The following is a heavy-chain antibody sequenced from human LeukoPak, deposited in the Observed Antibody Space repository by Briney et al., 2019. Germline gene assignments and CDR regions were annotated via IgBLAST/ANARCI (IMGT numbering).Heavy chain of an antibody. J-gene: IGHJ5*02. CDR3: ARGTTVNWFDP. Sequence: SETLSLTCTVSGYSISSGYYWGWIRQPPGKGLEWIGSIYHSGSTYYNPSLKSRVTISVDTSKNQFSLKLSSVTAADTAVYYCARGTTVNWFDPWGQGTLVTVPS. CDR2: IYHSGST. CDR1: GYSISSGYY. V-gene: IGHV4-38-2*02. D-gene: IGHD4-17*01.